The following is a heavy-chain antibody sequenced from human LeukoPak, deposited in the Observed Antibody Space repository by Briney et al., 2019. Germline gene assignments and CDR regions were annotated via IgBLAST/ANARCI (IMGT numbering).Heavy chain of an antibody. CDR1: GFTFSSYG. CDR2: ISGSGGST. CDR3: ASMVRGPSPMDV. Sequence: GGSLRLSCAASGFTFSSYGMSWVRQAPGMGLEWVSAISGSGGSTYYADSVKGRFTISRDNSKNTLYLQMNSLRPEDTALYYCASMVRGPSPMDVWGKGATVTISS. D-gene: IGHD3-10*01. J-gene: IGHJ6*03. V-gene: IGHV3-23*01.